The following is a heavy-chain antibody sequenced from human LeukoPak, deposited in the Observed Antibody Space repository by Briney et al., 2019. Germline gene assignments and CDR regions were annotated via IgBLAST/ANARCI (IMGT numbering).Heavy chain of an antibody. J-gene: IGHJ4*02. D-gene: IGHD3-22*01. CDR2: INTKTGGT. Sequence: ASVKVSCKASGYTFTDFYIHWVRQAPGQGLEWMGWINTKTGGTKYAQKFQGRGTMTRDTSISTAYMALSRLNSDDTAVYYCAREWYYDSSGYYWFDYWGQGTLVTVSS. CDR1: GYTFTDFY. V-gene: IGHV1-2*02. CDR3: AREWYYDSSGYYWFDY.